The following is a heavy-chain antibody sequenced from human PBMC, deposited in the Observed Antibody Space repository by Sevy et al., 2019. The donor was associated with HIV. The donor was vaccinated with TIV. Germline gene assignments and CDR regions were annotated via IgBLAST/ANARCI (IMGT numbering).Heavy chain of an antibody. V-gene: IGHV4-39*01. J-gene: IGHJ4*01. CDR3: ARSPPWGDTWLYYFDN. D-gene: IGHD3-9*01. CDR2: VYYSGST. CDR1: GGSISSKNYY. Sequence: SETLSLTCTVSGGSISSKNYYWCWLRQPPGKGLEWIGSVYYSGSTYYNPSLKSRVTISVETSKNQFSLTLSSVTAADTAVYYCARSPPWGDTWLYYFDNWGQGTLVTVSS.